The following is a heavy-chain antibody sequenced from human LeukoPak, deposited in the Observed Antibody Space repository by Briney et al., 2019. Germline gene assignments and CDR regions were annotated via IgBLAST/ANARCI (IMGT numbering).Heavy chain of an antibody. V-gene: IGHV1-8*01. CDR1: GYTFPISD. CDR3: ARGRPDVASAGTYDC. Sequence: ASVKVSCKSFGYTFPISDLNWVRQAPGQGLEWMGWMNPNSGKTGSARKFQGRVAMTKNISISTAYIEVSSLGYEDTATYYCARGRPDVASAGTYDCWVQGTLITVSS. CDR2: MNPNSGKT. J-gene: IGHJ4*02. D-gene: IGHD6-13*01.